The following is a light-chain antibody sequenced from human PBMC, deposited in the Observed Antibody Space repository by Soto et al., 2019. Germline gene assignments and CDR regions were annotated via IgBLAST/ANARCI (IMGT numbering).Light chain of an antibody. V-gene: IGKV3-20*01. CDR1: QSVSSTY. Sequence: EIVLTQSPGTLSLSPGERATLSCRASQSVSSTYLAWYQQNPGQAPRLLIYGASSRATGIPDRSSGSGSGTDFALTISRLEPEDFAVYFCQQYGSSSYTFGQGTKLEIK. J-gene: IGKJ2*01. CDR2: GAS. CDR3: QQYGSSSYT.